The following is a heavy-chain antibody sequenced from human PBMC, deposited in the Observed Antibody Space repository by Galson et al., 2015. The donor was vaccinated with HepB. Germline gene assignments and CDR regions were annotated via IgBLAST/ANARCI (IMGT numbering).Heavy chain of an antibody. J-gene: IGHJ4*02. Sequence: TLSLTCAVYGGSLSNYYWNWIRQHPGKGLEWLGHIYYSANADYNPSLKGRLTISVDPSKNQFSLRLSSVTAADTAVYYCARGRLLHPPSYWGQGTLVTVSS. CDR3: ARGRLLHPPSY. D-gene: IGHD2-21*02. CDR2: IYYSANA. V-gene: IGHV4-31*11. CDR1: GGSLSNYY.